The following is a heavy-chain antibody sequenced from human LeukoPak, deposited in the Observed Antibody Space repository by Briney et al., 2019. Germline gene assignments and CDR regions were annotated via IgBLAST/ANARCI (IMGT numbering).Heavy chain of an antibody. V-gene: IGHV3-74*01. J-gene: IGHJ4*02. D-gene: IGHD2-2*01. CDR2: INSDGSST. Sequence: GGSLRLSCAASGFTFSSYWMHWVRQAPGKGLVWVSRINSDGSSTSYADSVKGRFTISGDNSKNTLYLQMNSLRAEDTAVYYCARGRVVPAVVLDYWGQGTLVTVSS. CDR3: ARGRVVPAVVLDY. CDR1: GFTFSSYW.